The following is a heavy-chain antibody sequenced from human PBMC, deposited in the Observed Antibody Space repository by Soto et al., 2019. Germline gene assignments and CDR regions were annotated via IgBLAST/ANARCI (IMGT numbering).Heavy chain of an antibody. J-gene: IGHJ4*02. D-gene: IGHD2-15*01. CDR1: GGSISSGGSS. Sequence: QLQLQESGSGLVKPSQTLSLTCAVSGGSISSGGSSWSWIRQPPGKGLEWIGYIYHSGSTYYNPSLKSRVTLSVDRSKNQSSLKLSSVPAADTAVYYCARWQVVAAQHCGQGTLVTVSS. CDR3: ARWQVVAAQH. V-gene: IGHV4-30-2*01. CDR2: IYHSGST.